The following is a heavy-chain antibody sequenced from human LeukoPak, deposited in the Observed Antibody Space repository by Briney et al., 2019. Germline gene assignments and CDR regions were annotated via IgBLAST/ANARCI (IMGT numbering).Heavy chain of an antibody. V-gene: IGHV4-34*01. D-gene: IGHD3-10*01. J-gene: IGHJ6*03. CDR3: ARGSPRRITMVRGVPALGYYMNV. CDR1: GGSVSGYY. CDR2: INRSGST. Sequence: SETLSLTCAVYGGSVSGYYWSWIRQPPGKGLEWIGEINRSGSTNYNPSLKGRVTISVDTSKNQFSLKLSSVTAADTAVYYCARGSPRRITMVRGVPALGYYMNVWGKGTTVTVSS.